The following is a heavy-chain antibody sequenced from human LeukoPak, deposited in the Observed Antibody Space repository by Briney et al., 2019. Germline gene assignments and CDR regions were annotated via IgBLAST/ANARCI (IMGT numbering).Heavy chain of an antibody. D-gene: IGHD1-26*01. CDR1: GYPFTSYA. CDR2: INTNTGNP. J-gene: IGHJ3*02. CDR3: ARDLEVYSGSYYEGFAFDI. Sequence: GESLKISCKASGYPFTSYAMNWVRQAPGQGLEWMGWINTNTGNPTYAQGFTGRFVFSLDTSVSTAYLQISSLKAEDTAVYYCARDLEVYSGSYYEGFAFDIWGQGTMVTVSS. V-gene: IGHV7-4-1*02.